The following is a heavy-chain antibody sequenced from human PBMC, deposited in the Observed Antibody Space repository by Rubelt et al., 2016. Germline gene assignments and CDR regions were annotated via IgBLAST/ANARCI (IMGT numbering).Heavy chain of an antibody. V-gene: IGHV4-39*07. CDR1: GGSISSSSYY. CDR2: IYYSGRT. Sequence: QLQLQESGPGLVKPSETLSLTCTVSGGSISSSSYYWGWIRQPPGKGLEGIGSIYYSGRTDYNPSLKSRITVSNDTSKNQYSLRLTSVTTADTAIYFCARQRRGFDSWGQGALVTVSS. CDR3: ARQRRGFDS. D-gene: IGHD3-10*01. J-gene: IGHJ4*02.